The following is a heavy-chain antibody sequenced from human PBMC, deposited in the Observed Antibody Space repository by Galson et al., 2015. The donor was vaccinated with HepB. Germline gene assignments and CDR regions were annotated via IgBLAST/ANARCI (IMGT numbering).Heavy chain of an antibody. CDR3: ARAGYYYGSGTQLGYYFDY. D-gene: IGHD3-10*01. Sequence: SLRLSCAASGFTFSSYAMHWVRQAPGKGLEWVAVISYDGSNKYYADSVKGRFTISRDNSKNTLYLQMNSLRAEDTAVYYCARAGYYYGSGTQLGYYFDYWGQGTLVTVSS. CDR2: ISYDGSNK. J-gene: IGHJ4*02. CDR1: GFTFSSYA. V-gene: IGHV3-30-3*01.